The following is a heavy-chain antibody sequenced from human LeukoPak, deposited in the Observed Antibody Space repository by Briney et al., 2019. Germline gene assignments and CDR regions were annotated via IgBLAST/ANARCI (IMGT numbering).Heavy chain of an antibody. Sequence: PGGSLRLSCTASGFTFSNYRMSWVRQAPGKGLEWVANIKSDGSEMYYVDSVKGRFSISRDDAKNSLYLQMNSLRAEDTAVYYCVRDYDFWSGYFDYWGQGTLVTVSP. V-gene: IGHV3-7*05. CDR3: VRDYDFWSGYFDY. CDR2: IKSDGSEM. J-gene: IGHJ4*02. CDR1: GFTFSNYR. D-gene: IGHD3-3*01.